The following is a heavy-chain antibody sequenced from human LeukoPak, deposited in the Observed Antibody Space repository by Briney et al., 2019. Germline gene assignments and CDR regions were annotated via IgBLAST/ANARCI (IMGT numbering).Heavy chain of an antibody. V-gene: IGHV3-7*01. J-gene: IGHJ2*01. D-gene: IGHD6-13*01. CDR1: GFTFSSSW. CDR3: ARADTGSSWSFDWYFDL. CDR2: IKQDGSEK. Sequence: GGSLRLSCAASGFTFSSSWMSWVRQAPGKGLEWVANIKQDGSEKYSVDSVKGRFTISRDNAKNSLFLQMNSLRAEDTAVYYCARADTGSSWSFDWYFDLWGRGTLVTVSS.